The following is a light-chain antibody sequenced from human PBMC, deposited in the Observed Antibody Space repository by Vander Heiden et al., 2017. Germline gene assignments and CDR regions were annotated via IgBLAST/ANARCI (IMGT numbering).Light chain of an antibody. Sequence: DIVMTQSPDSLAVSLGERATINCKSSQSVLYSSNNKNYLAWYQQKPGQPPKLLIYWASTRESGVPDRFSGSGSGTDFTLTISSLQAEDVAVYYCQQYYSTRPPFTYGPGTKVDIK. CDR2: WAS. CDR1: QSVLYSSNNKNY. V-gene: IGKV4-1*01. J-gene: IGKJ3*01. CDR3: QQYYSTRPPFT.